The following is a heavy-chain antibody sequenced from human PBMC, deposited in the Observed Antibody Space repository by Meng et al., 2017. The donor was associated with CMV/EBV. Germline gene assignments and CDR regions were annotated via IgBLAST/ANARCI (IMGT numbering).Heavy chain of an antibody. D-gene: IGHD3-10*01. CDR1: GFTFSSYA. V-gene: IGHV3-23*03. Sequence: GESLKISCAASGFTFSSYAMSWVRQAPGKGLEWVSVIYSGGSSTYYADSVKGRFTISRDNSKNTLYLQMNSLRAEDTAVYYCARSTGIWFGELFLDYWGQGTLVTVSS. J-gene: IGHJ4*02. CDR2: IYSGGSST. CDR3: ARSTGIWFGELFLDY.